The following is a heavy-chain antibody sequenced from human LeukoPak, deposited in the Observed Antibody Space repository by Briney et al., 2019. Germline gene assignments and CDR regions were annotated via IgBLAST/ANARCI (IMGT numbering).Heavy chain of an antibody. CDR3: ARHADYDSTDY. Sequence: SETLSLTCTVSGGSISSYYWSWIRQPPGKGLEWIGYIYYSGSTNYNPSLKSRVTISVDTSKNQFSLKLSSVTAADTAVYYCARHADYDSTDYWGQGTLVTVSS. V-gene: IGHV4-59*08. CDR1: GGSISSYY. J-gene: IGHJ4*02. CDR2: IYYSGST. D-gene: IGHD3-22*01.